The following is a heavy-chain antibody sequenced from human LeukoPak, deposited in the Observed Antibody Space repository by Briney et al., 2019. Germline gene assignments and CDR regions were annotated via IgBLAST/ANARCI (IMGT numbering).Heavy chain of an antibody. D-gene: IGHD1-26*01. CDR3: VRQPSGSPGDY. Sequence: SETLSLTCAVYGGSFSGYYWSWIRQPPQKGLEWIGEINHSGSTNYNPSLKSRVTISVDTSKNQFSLKLSSVTAADTAVYYCVRQPSGSPGDYWGQGTLVTVSS. J-gene: IGHJ4*02. CDR1: GGSFSGYY. V-gene: IGHV4-34*01. CDR2: INHSGST.